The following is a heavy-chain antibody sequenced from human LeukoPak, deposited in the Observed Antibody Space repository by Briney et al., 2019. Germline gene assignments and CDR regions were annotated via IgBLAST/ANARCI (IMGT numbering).Heavy chain of an antibody. CDR3: ARDFSSSWYRGYFDY. D-gene: IGHD6-13*01. CDR2: INTNTGNP. Sequence: GASVKVSCKASGYTFTSYAMNWVRQAPGQGLEWMGWINTNTGNPTYAQGFTGRFVFSLDTSVSTAYLQISSLKAEDTAVYYCARDFSSSWYRGYFDYWGQGTLVTVSS. J-gene: IGHJ4*02. V-gene: IGHV7-4-1*02. CDR1: GYTFTSYA.